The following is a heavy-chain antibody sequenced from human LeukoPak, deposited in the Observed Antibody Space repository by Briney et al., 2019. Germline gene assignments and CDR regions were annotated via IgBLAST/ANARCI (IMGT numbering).Heavy chain of an antibody. CDR3: AKASGQAGYCSSTSCHYTFDY. CDR1: GFTFTTYS. V-gene: IGHV3-30-3*01. CDR2: ISFDGGHK. D-gene: IGHD2-2*01. Sequence: GGSLRLSCAASGFTFTTYSMHWVRQAPGKGLEWVAVISFDGGHKYYADSVKGRFTISRENSKNTLYMQMNSLRPEDTTVYYCAKASGQAGYCSSTSCHYTFDYWGQGTLVTVSS. J-gene: IGHJ4*02.